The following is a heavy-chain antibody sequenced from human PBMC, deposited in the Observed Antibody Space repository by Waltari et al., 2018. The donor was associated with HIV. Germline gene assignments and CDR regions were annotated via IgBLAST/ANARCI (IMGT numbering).Heavy chain of an antibody. CDR3: AKGTLNPLTTDY. CDR2: IFGDGGST. CDR1: GFTFSSYA. V-gene: IGHV3-23*01. D-gene: IGHD4-17*01. J-gene: IGHJ4*02. Sequence: EVQLLESGGGSVQPGGSLRLSCAGFGFTFSSYAMTWVRQAPGKGLEWVSAIFGDGGSTFYADSVKGRFTISRDNSKNTLYLQMNSLRAEDTAVYYCAKGTLNPLTTDYWGQGTLVTVSS.